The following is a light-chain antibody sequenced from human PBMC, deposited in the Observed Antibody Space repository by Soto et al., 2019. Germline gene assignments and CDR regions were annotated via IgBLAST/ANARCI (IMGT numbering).Light chain of an antibody. CDR1: QSVSSSY. V-gene: IGKV3-20*01. CDR2: GAS. CDR3: QQYGSSPT. Sequence: EIVLKQSPGTLSLSTGERATLSCRASQSVSSSYLAWYQQKPGQAPRLLIYGASSRATGIPDRFSGSGSGTDFTLTISRLEPEDFAVYYCQQYGSSPTFGQGTIVDIK. J-gene: IGKJ1*01.